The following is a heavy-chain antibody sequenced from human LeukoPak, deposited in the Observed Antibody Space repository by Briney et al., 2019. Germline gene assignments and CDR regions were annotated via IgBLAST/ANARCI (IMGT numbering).Heavy chain of an antibody. CDR2: ISGSGGST. D-gene: IGHD3-3*01. Sequence: GGSLRLSCAASGFTFSSYAMSWVRQAPGKGLEWVSAISGSGGSTYYADSVKGRFTISRDNSKNTLYLQMNSLRAEDTAVYYCAKDGENDFWSGLPDAFDIWGQGTMVTVSS. J-gene: IGHJ3*02. CDR1: GFTFSSYA. CDR3: AKDGENDFWSGLPDAFDI. V-gene: IGHV3-23*01.